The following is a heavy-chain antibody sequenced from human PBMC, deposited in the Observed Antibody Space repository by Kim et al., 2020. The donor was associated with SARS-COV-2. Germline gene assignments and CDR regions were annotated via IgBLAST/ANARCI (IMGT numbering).Heavy chain of an antibody. D-gene: IGHD3-10*01. Sequence: GGSLRLSCAVSGFTFDSYAMNWVRQVSGKGLEWVSTISGSGDSTYYEDSVKGRFTISRDNSKNTLYLQMNSLRAEDTAVYYCAKDRTYYGLYGMDVWGQGTTVTVSS. CDR1: GFTFDSYA. J-gene: IGHJ6*02. CDR3: AKDRTYYGLYGMDV. CDR2: ISGSGDST. V-gene: IGHV3-23*01.